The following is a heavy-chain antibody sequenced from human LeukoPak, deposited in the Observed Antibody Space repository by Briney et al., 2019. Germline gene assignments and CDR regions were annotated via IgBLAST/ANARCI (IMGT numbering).Heavy chain of an antibody. CDR3: ARAMVRGVNWFDP. J-gene: IGHJ5*02. Sequence: ASVTVSFKASGYTFTGYYMHWVRQAPGQGLEWMGWINPNSGGTNYAQKFQGWVTMTRDTSISTAYMELSRLRSDDTAVYYCARAMVRGVNWFDPWGQGTLVTVSS. V-gene: IGHV1-2*04. CDR2: INPNSGGT. CDR1: GYTFTGYY. D-gene: IGHD3-10*01.